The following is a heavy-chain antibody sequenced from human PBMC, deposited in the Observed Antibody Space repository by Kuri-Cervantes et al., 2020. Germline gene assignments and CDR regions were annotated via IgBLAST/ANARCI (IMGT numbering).Heavy chain of an antibody. CDR1: GFTITSYG. CDR3: AKEMRYAFFYGMDV. CDR2: ISNDGSHM. Sequence: GESLKISCAASGFTITSYGMHWVRQAPGKGLEWVAVISNDGSHMYYVDPVKGRFTISRDNSQNTLFLQMNSLRAEDTAVYYCAKEMRYAFFYGMDVWGQGTTVTVSS. D-gene: IGHD3-16*01. J-gene: IGHJ6*02. V-gene: IGHV3-30*18.